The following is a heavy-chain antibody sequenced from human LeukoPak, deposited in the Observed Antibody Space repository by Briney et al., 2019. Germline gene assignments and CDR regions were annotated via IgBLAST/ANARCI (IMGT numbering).Heavy chain of an antibody. Sequence: ASVKVSCKVSGDSLTQLSMHWVRQAPGKGLEWLGGFDPVDGETLYTQKLEGRVTMTEDESTDTAYMEVSSLSFDDTAVYYCARSREYQLLYWYFDLWGRGTLVTVSS. CDR1: GDSLTQLS. CDR3: ARSREYQLLYWYFDL. D-gene: IGHD2-2*01. J-gene: IGHJ2*01. CDR2: FDPVDGET. V-gene: IGHV1-24*01.